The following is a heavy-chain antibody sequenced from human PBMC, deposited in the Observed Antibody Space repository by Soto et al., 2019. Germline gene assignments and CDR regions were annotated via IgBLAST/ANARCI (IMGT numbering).Heavy chain of an antibody. J-gene: IGHJ4*02. D-gene: IGHD3-22*01. V-gene: IGHV3-30*18. Sequence: PGGSLRLSCAASGFTFSSYGMHWVRQAPGKGLEWVAVISYDGSNKYYADSVKGRFTISRDNSKNTLYLQMNRMRAENTTVYYCANGPFYYYDSSGSFDYWGQGTLVTVSS. CDR1: GFTFSSYG. CDR2: ISYDGSNK. CDR3: ANGPFYYYDSSGSFDY.